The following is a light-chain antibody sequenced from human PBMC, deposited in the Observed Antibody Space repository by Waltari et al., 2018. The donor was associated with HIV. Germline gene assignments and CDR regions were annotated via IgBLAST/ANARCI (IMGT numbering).Light chain of an antibody. CDR3: QSYDSSLSEGV. CDR2: ANT. J-gene: IGLJ3*02. CDR1: SSNLEAGDG. V-gene: IGLV1-40*01. Sequence: QSVLTQQPSVSEAPGQRVTIACTGSSSNLEAGDGLNRYQQYPGAAPKLLIFANTNRPSGVPDRFSGSKSGTSASLAITGVQAEDEAVYYCQSYDSSLSEGVFGGGTKLAVL.